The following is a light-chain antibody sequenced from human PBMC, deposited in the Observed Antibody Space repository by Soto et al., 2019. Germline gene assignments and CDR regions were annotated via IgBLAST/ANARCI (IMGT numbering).Light chain of an antibody. J-gene: IGKJ2*01. CDR2: EAS. CDR3: LQDYNYPYT. Sequence: AIQMTQSPSSPSASVGDRVTITCRASQGIRNDLGWYQQKPGRAPKILIYEASTLQSGVPSRFSGSGSGTDFTLTISSLQPEDFATYYCLQDYNYPYTFGQGTKLEIK. V-gene: IGKV1-6*01. CDR1: QGIRND.